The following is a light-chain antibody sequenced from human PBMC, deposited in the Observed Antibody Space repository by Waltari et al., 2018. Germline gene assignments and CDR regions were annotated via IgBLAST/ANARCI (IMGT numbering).Light chain of an antibody. CDR1: SGHSTNV. CDR3: QTGGHGTWV. J-gene: IGLJ3*02. Sequence: QLVLTQSPSASASLGASVKLTCTLSSGHSTNVIAWLQKRPEEGPRFVMKVNSDGSHSKGDEIPDRFSGSSSGAERYLTISSLQSEDEADYYCQTGGHGTWVFGGGTKLTVL. CDR2: VNSDGSH. V-gene: IGLV4-69*01.